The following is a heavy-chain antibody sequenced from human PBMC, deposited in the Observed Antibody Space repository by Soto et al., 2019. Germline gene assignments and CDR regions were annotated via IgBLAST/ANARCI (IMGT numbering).Heavy chain of an antibody. CDR2: IYYSGST. J-gene: IGHJ4*02. CDR3: ARGGYDYVWGSYRPYYFDY. V-gene: IGHV4-59*01. Sequence: PXETLSLTCTVSGGSISSYYWGWIRQPPGKGLEWIGYIYYSGSTNYNPSLKSRVTISVDTSKNQFSLKLSSVTAADTAVYYCARGGYDYVWGSYRPYYFDYWGQGTLVTISS. CDR1: GGSISSYY. D-gene: IGHD3-16*02.